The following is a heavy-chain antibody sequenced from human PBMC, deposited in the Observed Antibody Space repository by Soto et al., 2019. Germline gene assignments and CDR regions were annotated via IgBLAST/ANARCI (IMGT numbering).Heavy chain of an antibody. J-gene: IGHJ4*02. CDR1: GGTFSGNA. CDR3: AVAVTGSRSPLAH. D-gene: IGHD3-9*01. Sequence: QVQLVQSGAEVKKPGSSVKVSCKASGGTFSGNAISWVRQAPGQGLEWMGGIIPIYASPNYAQTFQGRVTVTADKATSTAYLELSRLKFADSAIYYCAVAVTGSRSPLAHWGQGTLVIVSS. V-gene: IGHV1-69*06. CDR2: IIPIYASP.